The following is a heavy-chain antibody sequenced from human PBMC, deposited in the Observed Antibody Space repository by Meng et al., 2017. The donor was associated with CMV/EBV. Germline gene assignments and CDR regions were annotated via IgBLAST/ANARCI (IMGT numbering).Heavy chain of an antibody. CDR1: GYTFTSYG. CDR3: ARDPLFGGGGRFDL. CDR2: ISAYNGNT. Sequence: VKLFHAVDEVKKPGASVKVSCKASGYTFTSYGISWVRQAPGQGLEWMGWISAYNGNTNYAQKLQGRVTMTTDTSTSTAYMELRSLRSDDTAVYYCARDPLFGGGGRFDLWGRGTLVTVSS. V-gene: IGHV1-18*01. J-gene: IGHJ2*01. D-gene: IGHD3-10*01.